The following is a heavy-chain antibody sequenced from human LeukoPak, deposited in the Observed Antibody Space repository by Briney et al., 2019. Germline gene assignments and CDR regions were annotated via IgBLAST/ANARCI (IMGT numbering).Heavy chain of an antibody. CDR2: ISAYNGNT. J-gene: IGHJ4*02. CDR3: ARVTGYMIEDYFDY. V-gene: IGHV1-18*01. CDR1: GYTFTSYG. D-gene: IGHD3-22*01. Sequence: GASVKVSCKASGYTFTSYGINWVRQAPGQGPEWMGWISAYNGNTKYAQNLQGRVTMTTDTSTSTAYMELRSLRSDDTAVYYCARVTGYMIEDYFDYWGQGTLVTVSS.